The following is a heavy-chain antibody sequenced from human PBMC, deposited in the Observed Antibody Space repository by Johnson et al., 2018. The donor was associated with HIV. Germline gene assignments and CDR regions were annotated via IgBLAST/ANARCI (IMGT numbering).Heavy chain of an antibody. D-gene: IGHD1-26*01. CDR3: TAHYRNAFDI. CDR2: IKSKTDGGTT. J-gene: IGHJ3*02. V-gene: IGHV3-15*01. Sequence: VQLVESGGGVVQPGTSLRLSCAASGFTFSNAWMSWVRQAPGKGLEWVGRIKSKTDGGTTDYAAPVKGRFTISRDDSKNTLVLQMNSLKTEDTALYYCTAHYRNAFDIWGQGTMVTVSS. CDR1: GFTFSNAW.